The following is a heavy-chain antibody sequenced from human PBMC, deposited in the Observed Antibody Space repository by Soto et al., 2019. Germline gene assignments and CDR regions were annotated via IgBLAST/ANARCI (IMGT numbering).Heavy chain of an antibody. D-gene: IGHD3-3*01. CDR1: GFSLNNYN. CDR2: ISGSGGST. CDR3: AKAVYDFWSGYSLYFDY. Sequence: PGGSLRLSCASSGFSLNNYNMNWVRQAPGRGLEWVSSISGSGGSTYYADSVKGRFTISRDNAKNTLYLQMNSLRAEDTAVYYCAKAVYDFWSGYSLYFDYWGQGTLVTASS. V-gene: IGHV3-23*01. J-gene: IGHJ4*02.